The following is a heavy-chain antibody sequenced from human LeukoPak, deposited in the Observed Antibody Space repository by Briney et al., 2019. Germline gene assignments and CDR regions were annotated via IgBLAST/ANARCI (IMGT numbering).Heavy chain of an antibody. J-gene: IGHJ3*02. CDR3: ARDLAGPPQEAFDI. CDR1: GFTFSSYW. V-gene: IGHV3-7*01. CDR2: IKKDGSER. Sequence: GGSLRLSCAASGFTFSSYWMNWVRQAPGKGLEWVANIKKDGSERYYVDSVKGRFTISRDNTKKSLYLQMNTLRAEDTAVYYCARDLAGPPQEAFDIWGQGTMVTVST.